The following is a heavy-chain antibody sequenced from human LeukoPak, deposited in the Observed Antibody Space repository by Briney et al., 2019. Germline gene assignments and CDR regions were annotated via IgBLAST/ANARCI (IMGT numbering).Heavy chain of an antibody. J-gene: IGHJ4*02. CDR3: VRDNPRQQGFAY. CDR1: GFTFSGFW. CDR2: INSDGSEG. V-gene: IGHV3-7*03. D-gene: IGHD6-13*01. Sequence: QAGGSLRLSCAVSGFTFSGFWMSWSRQAPGKGLEWVASINSDGSEGYYADVVKGRFTISRDNAKNSLYLQINSLRAEDTAVYYCVRDNPRQQGFAYWGQGTLVTVSS.